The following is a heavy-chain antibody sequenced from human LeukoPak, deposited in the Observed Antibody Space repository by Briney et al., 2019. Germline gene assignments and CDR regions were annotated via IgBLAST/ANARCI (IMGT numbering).Heavy chain of an antibody. CDR2: ISGSGGST. CDR3: AKILLWFGELYEY. Sequence: PGGSLRLSCAASGFTFSSYAMSWVRQAPGKGLEWVSAISGSGGSTYYADSVKGRFTISRDNSKNTLYLQMNSLRAGDTAVYYCAKILLWFGELYEYWGQGTLVTVSS. J-gene: IGHJ4*02. D-gene: IGHD3-10*01. CDR1: GFTFSSYA. V-gene: IGHV3-23*01.